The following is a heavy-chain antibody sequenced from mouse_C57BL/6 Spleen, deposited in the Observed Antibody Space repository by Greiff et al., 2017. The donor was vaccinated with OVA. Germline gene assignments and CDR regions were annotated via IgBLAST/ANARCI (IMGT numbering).Heavy chain of an antibody. CDR2: IYPGDGDT. D-gene: IGHD4-1*01. CDR3: ARGTGTGYYFDY. V-gene: IGHV1-82*01. Sequence: QVQLQQSGPELVKPGASVKISCKASGYAFSSSWMNWVKQRPGKGLEWIGRIYPGDGDTNYNGKFKGKATLTADRSSSTAYMQLSSLTSEDSAVYFCARGTGTGYYFDYWGQGTTLTVSS. J-gene: IGHJ2*01. CDR1: GYAFSSSW.